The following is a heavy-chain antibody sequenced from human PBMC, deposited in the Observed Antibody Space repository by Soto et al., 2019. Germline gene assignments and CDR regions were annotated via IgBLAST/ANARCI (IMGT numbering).Heavy chain of an antibody. V-gene: IGHV4-34*09. CDR1: GGSFSGYY. CDR3: ARAPKVITMVRGVIIAWFDP. J-gene: IGHJ5*02. D-gene: IGHD3-10*01. CDR2: INYSGST. Sequence: SETLSLTCAVYGGSFSGYYWSWIRQPPGKGLEWIGEINYSGSTNYNPSLKSRVTISVDTSKNQFSLKLSSVTAADTAVYYCARAPKVITMVRGVIIAWFDPWGQGTLVTVSS.